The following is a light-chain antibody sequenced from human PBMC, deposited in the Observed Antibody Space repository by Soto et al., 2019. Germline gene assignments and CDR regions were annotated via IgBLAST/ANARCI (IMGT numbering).Light chain of an antibody. Sequence: QSALTQPASVSGSPGQSITISCTGTSSDVGGYNYVSWYQQHPGKAPKLMIYEVSNRPSGVSNRFSGSKSGNTASLTISGLQVEDEADYYCSSYTSSSTLSWVFGGGTKLTVL. V-gene: IGLV2-14*01. CDR2: EVS. J-gene: IGLJ3*02. CDR3: SSYTSSSTLSWV. CDR1: SSDVGGYNY.